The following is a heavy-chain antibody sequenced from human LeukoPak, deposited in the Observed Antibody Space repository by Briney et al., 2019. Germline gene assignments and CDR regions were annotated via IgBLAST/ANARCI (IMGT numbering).Heavy chain of an antibody. J-gene: IGHJ4*02. Sequence: SETLSLTCTVSGGSISSYYWGWIRQPPGKGLEWIGSIYYSGSTYYNPSLKSRVTISVDTSKNQFSLKLSSVTAADTAVYYCARTRYYYNSRSYGAPYYFDYWGQGTLVTVSS. D-gene: IGHD3-10*01. V-gene: IGHV4-39*01. CDR3: ARTRYYYNSRSYGAPYYFDY. CDR1: GGSISSYY. CDR2: IYYSGST.